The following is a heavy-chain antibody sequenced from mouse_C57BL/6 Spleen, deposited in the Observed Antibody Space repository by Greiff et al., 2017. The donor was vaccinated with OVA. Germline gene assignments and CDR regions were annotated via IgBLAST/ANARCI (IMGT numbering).Heavy chain of an antibody. J-gene: IGHJ2*01. CDR3: ARIYDGYFDY. CDR2: IWSGGST. V-gene: IGHV2-2*01. D-gene: IGHD2-3*01. CDR1: GFSLTSYG. Sequence: QVQLQQSGPGLVQPSQSLSITCTVSGFSLTSYGVHWVRQSPGKGLEWLGVIWSGGSTDYNAAFISRLSISKDNSKSQVFFKMNSLQADDTAIYYCARIYDGYFDYWGKGTTLTVSS.